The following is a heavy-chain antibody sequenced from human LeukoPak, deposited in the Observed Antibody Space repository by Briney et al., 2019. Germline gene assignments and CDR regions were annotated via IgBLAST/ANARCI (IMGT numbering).Heavy chain of an antibody. CDR2: VNSDESST. V-gene: IGHV3-74*01. CDR1: GFTFSSRW. CDR3: ASDDSYAFDI. D-gene: IGHD2-21*01. Sequence: GGSLRLSCAASGFTFSSRWMHWVRQAPGKGLVWVSHVNSDESSTNYADSVKGRFTISRDNTKNTLYLQMNSRRAEDTAVYYCASDDSYAFDIWGQGTMVTVSS. J-gene: IGHJ3*02.